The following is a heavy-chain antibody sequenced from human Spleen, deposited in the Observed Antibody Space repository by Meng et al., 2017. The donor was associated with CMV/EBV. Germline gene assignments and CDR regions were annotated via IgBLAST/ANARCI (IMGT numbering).Heavy chain of an antibody. CDR2: IRSKSYGGTT. J-gene: IGHJ4*02. Sequence: GGSLRLSYAASRFAFGDYAMSWVRQAPGKGLEWVSFIRSKSYGGTTLYAASVKGRFTISRDDSKGVAYLQMNSLRTEDTAMYYCTRTWLTGDTYYFDYWGQGTLVTVSS. CDR1: RFAFGDYA. CDR3: TRTWLTGDTYYFDY. V-gene: IGHV3-49*04. D-gene: IGHD7-27*01.